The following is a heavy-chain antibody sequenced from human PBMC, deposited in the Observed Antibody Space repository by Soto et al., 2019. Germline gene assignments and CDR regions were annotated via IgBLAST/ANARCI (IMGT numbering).Heavy chain of an antibody. V-gene: IGHV3-23*01. CDR3: AKDSEYYDFWSGFRHGMDV. D-gene: IGHD3-3*01. J-gene: IGHJ6*02. CDR1: GFTFSSYA. CDR2: ISGSGGST. Sequence: PGGSLRLSCAASGFTFSSYAMSWVRQAPGKGLDWFSAISGSGGSTYYADSVEGRFTISRDNSKNTLYLQMNSLRAEDTAVYYCAKDSEYYDFWSGFRHGMDVWGQGTTVTVSS.